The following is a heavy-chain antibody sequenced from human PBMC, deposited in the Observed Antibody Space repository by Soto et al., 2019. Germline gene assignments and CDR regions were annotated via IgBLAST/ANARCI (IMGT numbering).Heavy chain of an antibody. V-gene: IGHV1-18*01. CDR3: ARPVTTFSAYYYYYGMDV. Sequence: ASVKVSCKASGYTFTSYGISWVRQAPGQGLEWMGWISAYNGNTNYAQKLQGRVTMTTDTSTSTAYMELRSLRSDDTAVYYCARPVTTFSAYYYYYGMDVWGQGXTVTVYS. CDR2: ISAYNGNT. J-gene: IGHJ6*02. CDR1: GYTFTSYG. D-gene: IGHD4-17*01.